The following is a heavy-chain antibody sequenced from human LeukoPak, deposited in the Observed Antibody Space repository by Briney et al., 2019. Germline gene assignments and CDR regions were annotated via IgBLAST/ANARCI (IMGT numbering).Heavy chain of an antibody. CDR3: AREGTSGTHLNWFDP. D-gene: IGHD1-1*01. CDR1: GGSISSYY. CDR2: IYGSGST. J-gene: IGHJ5*02. Sequence: PSETLSLTCTVSGGSISSYYWSWIRQPPGKGLEWIGHIYGSGSTNYTPSLKSRVTLSVDTSKNQFSLKLSSVTAADTAVYYCAREGTSGTHLNWFDPWGQGTLVTVS. V-gene: IGHV4-59*01.